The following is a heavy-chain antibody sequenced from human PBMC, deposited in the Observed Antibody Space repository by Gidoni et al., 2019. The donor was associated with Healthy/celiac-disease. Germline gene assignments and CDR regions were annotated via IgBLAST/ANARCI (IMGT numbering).Heavy chain of an antibody. D-gene: IGHD6-13*01. V-gene: IGHV4-34*01. CDR3: ARGAIRSSSWLVNGMDV. J-gene: IGHJ6*02. CDR2: INHSGST. Sequence: QVQLQQWGAGLLKPSETLSLTCAVYGGSFSGYYWSWIRQPPGKGLEWIGEINHSGSTNYNPSLKSRVTISVDTSKNQFSLKLSSVTAADTAVYYCARGAIRSSSWLVNGMDVWGQGTTVTVSS. CDR1: GGSFSGYY.